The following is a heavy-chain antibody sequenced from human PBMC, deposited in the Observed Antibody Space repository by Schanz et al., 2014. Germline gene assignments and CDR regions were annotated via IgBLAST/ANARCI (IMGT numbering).Heavy chain of an antibody. CDR1: GYFFSSYG. CDR2: ISPYNGNT. CDR3: ARVVRSDYLSELDF. Sequence: QAQLLQSGAEMKKPGASVKVSCKASGYFFSSYGISWVRQAPGQGLEWMGWISPYNGNTKYAEKLEDRVTMTTDISTSTAYMQLRSLTSDDTAVYYCARVVRSDYLSELDFWGQGTQVIVSS. V-gene: IGHV1-18*01. J-gene: IGHJ4*02. D-gene: IGHD4-17*01.